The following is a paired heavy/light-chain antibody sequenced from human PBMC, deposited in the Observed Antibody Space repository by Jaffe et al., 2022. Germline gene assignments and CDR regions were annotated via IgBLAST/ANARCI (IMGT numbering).Heavy chain of an antibody. CDR2: IYNSGST. V-gene: IGHV4-59*01. CDR3: ARAKGYYVLDY. D-gene: IGHD3-22*01. J-gene: IGHJ4*02. CDR1: GGSISSYY. Sequence: QEQLQESGPGLVKPSETLSLTCAVSGGSISSYYWSWLRQPPGKGLEWIGYIYNSGSTNYNPSLKSRVTISVDTSKNQFSLNLSSVTAADTAVYYCARAKGYYVLDYWGQGTLVTVSS.
Light chain of an antibody. J-gene: IGKJ3*01. CDR1: QDISNY. Sequence: DIQMTQPPSSLSASVGDRVTITCRASQDISNYLAWYQQKPGKVPKLLIYAASTLQSGVPSRFSGSGSGTDFTLTINCLQPEDVATYYCQKYNSAPFTFGPGTKVDIK. CDR3: QKYNSAPFT. V-gene: IGKV1-27*01. CDR2: AAS.